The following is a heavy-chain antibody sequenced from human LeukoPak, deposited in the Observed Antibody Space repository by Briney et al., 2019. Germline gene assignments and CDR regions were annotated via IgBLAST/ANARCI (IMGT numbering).Heavy chain of an antibody. CDR1: GGSISSSSYY. CDR3: ARHKTWIQLWYFDY. J-gene: IGHJ4*02. CDR2: IYYSGGT. V-gene: IGHV4-39*01. Sequence: SETLSLTCTVSGGSISSSSYYWGWIRQPPGKGLEWIGSIYYSGGTYYNPSLKSRVTISVDTSKNQFSLKLSSVTAADMAVYYCARHKTWIQLWYFDYWGQGTLVTVSS. D-gene: IGHD5-18*01.